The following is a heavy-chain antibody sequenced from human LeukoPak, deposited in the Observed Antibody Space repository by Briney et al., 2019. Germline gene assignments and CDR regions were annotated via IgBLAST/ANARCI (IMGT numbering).Heavy chain of an antibody. CDR2: IYDSGST. D-gene: IGHD2-21*02. Sequence: SETLSLTCTVSGGSLSSYYWSWIRQPPGKGLEWIGYIYDSGSTNYNPSLKSRVTISIDTSKNQFSLKLSSVTAADTAVYYCAREAYCGGDCYSGFDYWGQGTLVTVSS. V-gene: IGHV4-59*01. CDR3: AREAYCGGDCYSGFDY. J-gene: IGHJ4*02. CDR1: GGSLSSYY.